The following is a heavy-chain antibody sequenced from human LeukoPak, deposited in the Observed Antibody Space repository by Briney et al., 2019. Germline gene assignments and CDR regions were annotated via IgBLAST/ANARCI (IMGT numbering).Heavy chain of an antibody. V-gene: IGHV3-53*01. D-gene: IGHD3-10*01. CDR3: ARDSITMVRGVISPFDY. Sequence: PGGSLRLSCAASGFTVSSNYMSWVRQAPGKGLEWVSVIYSGGSTDYADSVKGRFTISRDNAKNSLYLQMNSLRAEDTAVYYCARDSITMVRGVISPFDYWGQGTLVTVSS. J-gene: IGHJ4*02. CDR2: IYSGGST. CDR1: GFTVSSNY.